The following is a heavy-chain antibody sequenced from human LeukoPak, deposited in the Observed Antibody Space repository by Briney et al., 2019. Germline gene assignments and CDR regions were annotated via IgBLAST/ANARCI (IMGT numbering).Heavy chain of an antibody. J-gene: IGHJ4*02. CDR2: ISGSGGST. CDR3: LRSGGGRASN. CDR1: GFTFSNSA. Sequence: GGSLRLSCAASGFTFSNSAMTWVRQAPGKGLEWVSAISGSGGSTYYAHSVKGRFTISRDNSKNTLYLQMSSLRAEDTAVYYCLRSGGGRASNWGQGTLVTVSS. V-gene: IGHV3-23*01. D-gene: IGHD2-15*01.